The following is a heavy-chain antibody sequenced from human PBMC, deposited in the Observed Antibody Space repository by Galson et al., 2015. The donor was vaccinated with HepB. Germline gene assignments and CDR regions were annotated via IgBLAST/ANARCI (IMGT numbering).Heavy chain of an antibody. CDR3: ARDRGSGSYYNLIVGYYYGMDV. D-gene: IGHD3-10*01. Sequence: TLSLTCAVSGGSISSGGYYWSWIRQPPGKGLEWIGYIYYSGSTYYNPSLKSRVTISVDTSKNQFSLKLSSVTAADTAVYYCARDRGSGSYYNLIVGYYYGMDVWGQGTTVTVSS. V-gene: IGHV4-30-4*01. CDR1: GGSISSGGYY. J-gene: IGHJ6*02. CDR2: IYYSGST.